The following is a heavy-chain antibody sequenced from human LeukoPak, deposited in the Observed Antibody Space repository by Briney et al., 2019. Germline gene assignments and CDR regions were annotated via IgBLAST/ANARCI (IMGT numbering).Heavy chain of an antibody. D-gene: IGHD6-13*01. CDR2: IKEDGSEK. V-gene: IGHV3-7*01. Sequence: PGGSLGLSCAASGFTFGTSWMTWVRQAPGKGLEWVANIKEDGSEKYYVDSVKGRFTISRDNAKNSLYLQMNSLRAEDTAVYYCARVPKGQLANLGCDYWGQGTLVTVSS. CDR3: ARVPKGQLANLGCDY. CDR1: GFTFGTSW. J-gene: IGHJ4*02.